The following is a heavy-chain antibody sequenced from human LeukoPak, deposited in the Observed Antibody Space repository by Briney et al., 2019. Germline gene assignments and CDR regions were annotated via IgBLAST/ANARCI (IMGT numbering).Heavy chain of an antibody. J-gene: IGHJ4*02. CDR3: AKDLLSIAAAGYSGGQY. Sequence: GGSLRLSCAASGFTFSSYGMHWVRQAPGKGLEWVAVISYDGSNKYYADSVKGRFTISRDNSKNTQYLQMNSLRAEDTAVYYCAKDLLSIAAAGYSGGQYWGQGTLVTVSS. D-gene: IGHD6-13*01. CDR2: ISYDGSNK. V-gene: IGHV3-30*18. CDR1: GFTFSSYG.